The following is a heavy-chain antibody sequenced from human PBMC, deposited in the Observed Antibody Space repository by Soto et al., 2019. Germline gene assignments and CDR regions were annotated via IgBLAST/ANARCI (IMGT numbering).Heavy chain of an antibody. Sequence: PGGSLRLSCAASGFTFSSYEMNWVRQAPGKGLEWVSYINNIGSTKYYADSVKGRFTISRDNAKKSLYLQMNSPRAEDTAVYYCARGNSYGLDYWGQGTLVTVSS. J-gene: IGHJ4*02. CDR1: GFTFSSYE. CDR3: ARGNSYGLDY. D-gene: IGHD5-18*01. CDR2: INNIGSTK. V-gene: IGHV3-48*03.